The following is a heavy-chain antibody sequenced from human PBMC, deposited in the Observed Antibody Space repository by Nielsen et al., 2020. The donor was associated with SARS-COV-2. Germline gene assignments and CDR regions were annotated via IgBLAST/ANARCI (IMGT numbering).Heavy chain of an antibody. D-gene: IGHD3-22*01. V-gene: IGHV1-3*01. CDR2: INAGNGNT. Sequence: WVRQAPGQRLEWMGWINAGNGNTKYSQKFQGRVTITRDTSASTAYMELSSLRSEDTAVYYCARDNMYYYDSSGYYWGTYNWFDPWGQGTLVTVSS. J-gene: IGHJ5*02. CDR3: ARDNMYYYDSSGYYWGTYNWFDP.